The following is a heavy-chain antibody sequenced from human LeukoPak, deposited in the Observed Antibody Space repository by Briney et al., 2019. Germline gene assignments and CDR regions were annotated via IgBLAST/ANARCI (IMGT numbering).Heavy chain of an antibody. CDR1: GFTFSSSG. D-gene: IGHD6-13*01. J-gene: IGHJ3*02. V-gene: IGHV3-30*02. CDR3: AKEFSSSGKGPHAFDI. Sequence: GGSLRLSCAASGFTFSSSGMHWVRQAPGKGLEWVAFIRQDGSYKYYADSVKGRFTISRDNSGNTLNLQMNSLRAEDTAVYYCAKEFSSSGKGPHAFDIWGQGTMVTVSS. CDR2: IRQDGSYK.